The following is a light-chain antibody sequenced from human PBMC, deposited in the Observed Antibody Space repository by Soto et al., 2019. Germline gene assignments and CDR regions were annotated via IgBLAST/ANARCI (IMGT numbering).Light chain of an antibody. V-gene: IGKV1-5*03. CDR2: KAS. CDR1: QSISSW. Sequence: DIQMTQSPSTLSASVGDRVTITCRASQSISSWLAWYQQKPGKAPKLLIYKASSLESGVPSRFSGSGSGTEFTLTISSLQPDDFATYYCQQYNSSPMSTFGQGNKLEIK. J-gene: IGKJ2*01. CDR3: QQYNSSPMST.